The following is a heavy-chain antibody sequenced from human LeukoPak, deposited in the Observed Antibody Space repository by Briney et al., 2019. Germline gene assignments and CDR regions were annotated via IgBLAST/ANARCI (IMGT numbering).Heavy chain of an antibody. V-gene: IGHV3-48*01. CDR2: ISSSSSIK. CDR3: ARYTPEGTGTFWNYYYGMDV. Sequence: GVSLRLSCAASGFTFSSYSRNWVRQAPGKGLEWVSYISSSSSIKYNADSVKGRFTISRDNAKNSLYLKMNSLRAEDTAVYYCARYTPEGTGTFWNYYYGMDVWGQGTTVTVS. CDR1: GFTFSSYS. J-gene: IGHJ6*02. D-gene: IGHD1-1*01.